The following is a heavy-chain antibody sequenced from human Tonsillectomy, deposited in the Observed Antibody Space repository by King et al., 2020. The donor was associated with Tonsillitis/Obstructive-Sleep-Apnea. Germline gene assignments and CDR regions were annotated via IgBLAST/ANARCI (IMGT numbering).Heavy chain of an antibody. J-gene: IGHJ4*02. CDR1: GFTFSSYD. Sequence: VQLVESGGGLVQPGGSLRLSCAASGFTFSSYDMHWVRHATGKGLEWVSAIGTAGDTYYPGSVKGRFTISRENAKNSLHLQMNSLRAGDTAVYYCARGGVRLSPVDYWGQGTLVTVSS. V-gene: IGHV3-13*01. D-gene: IGHD6-19*01. CDR3: ARGGVRLSPVDY. CDR2: IGTAGDT.